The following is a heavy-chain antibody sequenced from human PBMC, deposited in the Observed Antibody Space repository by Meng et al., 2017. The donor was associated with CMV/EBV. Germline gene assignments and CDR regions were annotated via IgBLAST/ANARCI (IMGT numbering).Heavy chain of an antibody. CDR2: ISSSSSYI. Sequence: ETLSLTCTVSGGSISSYYWSWIRQPPGKGLEWVSSISSSSSYIHYADSVKGRFTISRDNAKNSLYLQMNSLRAEDTAVYYCARVKCSSTSCYIRDYYYGMDVWGQGTTVTVS. CDR1: GGSISSYY. V-gene: IGHV3-21*01. J-gene: IGHJ6*02. D-gene: IGHD2-2*02. CDR3: ARVKCSSTSCYIRDYYYGMDV.